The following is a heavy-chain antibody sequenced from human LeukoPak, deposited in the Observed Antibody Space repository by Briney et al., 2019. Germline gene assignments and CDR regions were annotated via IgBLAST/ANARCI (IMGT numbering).Heavy chain of an antibody. D-gene: IGHD6-13*01. CDR1: GGSFSGYY. Sequence: PSETLSLTCAVYGGSFSGYYWSWIRQPPGKGLEWIGEINHSGSTNYNPSLKSRVTISVDTSKNQFSLKLSSVTAADTAVYYCARTLSSWPRPWSDPWGQGTLVTVSS. V-gene: IGHV4-34*01. CDR3: ARTLSSWPRPWSDP. J-gene: IGHJ5*02. CDR2: INHSGST.